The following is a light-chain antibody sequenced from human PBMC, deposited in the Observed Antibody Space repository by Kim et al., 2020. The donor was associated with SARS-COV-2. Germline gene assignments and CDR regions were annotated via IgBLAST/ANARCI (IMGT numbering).Light chain of an antibody. CDR2: GAS. J-gene: IGKJ2*01. CDR3: QQYGTSPLYT. CDR1: QSIGSHY. V-gene: IGKV3-20*01. Sequence: SPGERATLACRASQSIGSHYLAWYQQKPGQAPRLLIYGASTRATGIPDRFTGSGSGTDFTLAISRLEPEDFAVYYCQQYGTSPLYTFGRGTKLEI.